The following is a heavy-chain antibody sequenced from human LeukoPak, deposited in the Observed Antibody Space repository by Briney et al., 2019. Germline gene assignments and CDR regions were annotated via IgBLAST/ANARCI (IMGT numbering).Heavy chain of an antibody. V-gene: IGHV1-69*05. Sequence: SVKVSCKASGGTFSSYAISWVRQAPGQGLEWMGGIIPIFRTTHYAQKFQGRVTITTDESTTTAYMELSRLRSEDTAVYYCARAGGSSWYNWFDPWGQGTLVTVSS. CDR3: ARAGGSSWYNWFDP. J-gene: IGHJ5*02. D-gene: IGHD6-13*01. CDR2: IIPIFRTT. CDR1: GGTFSSYA.